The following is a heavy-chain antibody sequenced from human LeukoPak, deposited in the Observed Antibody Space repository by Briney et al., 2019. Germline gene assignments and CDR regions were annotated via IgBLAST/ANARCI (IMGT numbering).Heavy chain of an antibody. CDR2: IHYSGST. J-gene: IGHJ4*02. V-gene: IGHV4-59*08. CDR3: ARMGGYSGYATH. CDR1: GGSISTYY. Sequence: MSSETLSLTCTVSGGSISTYYWSWIRQPPGKGLEWIGYIHYSGSTNYNPSLKSRVTISVDTSKNQFSLKLSSVTAADTAVYYCARMGGYSGYATHWGQGTLVTVSS. D-gene: IGHD5-12*01.